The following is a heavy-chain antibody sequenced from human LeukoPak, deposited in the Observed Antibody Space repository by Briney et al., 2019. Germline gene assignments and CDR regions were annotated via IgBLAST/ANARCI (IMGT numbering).Heavy chain of an antibody. D-gene: IGHD3-9*01. V-gene: IGHV4-4*02. CDR3: GKTDIYFNPIDY. Sequence: SETLSLTCAVSGVSISTSEWWIWVRQPPGQGLEWIGEIHRDGRTRYNPSLTSRVTMSMDYSKNQFPLNVRFVTAADTAIYYCGKTDIYFNPIDYWGPGSLVTVSS. CDR1: GVSISTSEW. J-gene: IGHJ4*02. CDR2: IHRDGRT.